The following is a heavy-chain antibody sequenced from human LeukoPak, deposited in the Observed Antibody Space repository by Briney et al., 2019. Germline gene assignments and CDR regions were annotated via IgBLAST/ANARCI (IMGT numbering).Heavy chain of an antibody. J-gene: IGHJ4*02. D-gene: IGHD2-2*01. CDR1: GFTFSSYW. CDR3: AREYCSGTSCYGYFDY. Sequence: GVSLRLSCATSGFTFSSYWMSWVRRAPGKGLEWVANIKQDGSQIFYVDSVKGRFTISRDTAKNSLSLQMNSLRAEDTAVYYCAREYCSGTSCYGYFDYWGQGTLVTVSS. CDR2: IKQDGSQI. V-gene: IGHV3-7*01.